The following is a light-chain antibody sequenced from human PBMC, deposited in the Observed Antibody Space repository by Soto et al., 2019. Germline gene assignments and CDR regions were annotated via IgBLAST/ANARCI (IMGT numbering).Light chain of an antibody. V-gene: IGKV3-15*01. CDR3: QQYNDWPMT. CDR2: GAS. CDR1: QSVGTN. J-gene: IGKJ5*01. Sequence: EIGMTQSPATLSVYPGERVTLSCRASQSVGTNLAWYQQKPGQAPRLLIYGASTRATGIPARFSGSGSGPEFILTISSLQSEDFAVYYCQQYNDWPMTFGQGTRLEIK.